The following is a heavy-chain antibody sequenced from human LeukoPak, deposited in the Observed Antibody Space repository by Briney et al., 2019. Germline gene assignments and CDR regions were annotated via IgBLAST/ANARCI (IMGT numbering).Heavy chain of an antibody. D-gene: IGHD3-22*01. CDR1: GFTFSDYY. J-gene: IGHJ5*02. CDR2: IGGSGVYR. CDR3: ARDRYDSSGTHWFDP. V-gene: IGHV3-11*05. Sequence: GGSLRLSCAASGFTFSDYYMSWIRQAPGRGLEWVSYIGGSGVYRNYAASEKGRFTISRDNTKNSLSLQMNSLRVEDTAVYYCARDRYDSSGTHWFDPWGQGTLVTVSS.